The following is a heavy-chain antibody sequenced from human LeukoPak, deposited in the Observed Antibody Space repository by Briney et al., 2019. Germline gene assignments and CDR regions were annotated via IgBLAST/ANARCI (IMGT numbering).Heavy chain of an antibody. CDR2: IYHSGNI. CDR3: ARHDSSGPYNAFDI. D-gene: IGHD3-22*01. J-gene: IGHJ3*02. CDR1: GGSISSTTYY. Sequence: SETLSLTCTVSGGSISSTTYYWGWIRQPPGKGLEWIGSIYHSGNIYYNPSLKSRVTISVDTSKNQFSLKLSSVTAADTAVYYCARHDSSGPYNAFDIWGQGTMVTVSS. V-gene: IGHV4-39*01.